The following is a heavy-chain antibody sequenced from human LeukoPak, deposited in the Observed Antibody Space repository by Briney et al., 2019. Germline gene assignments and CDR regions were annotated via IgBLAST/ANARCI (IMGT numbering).Heavy chain of an antibody. CDR3: AKDSGPYCGGDCREAFDY. CDR2: ISYDGSNK. D-gene: IGHD2-21*02. CDR1: GFTFSSYG. Sequence: GGSLRLSCAASGFTFSSYGMHWVRQAPGKGLEWVAVISYDGSNKYYADSVKGRFTISRDNSKNTLYLQMNSLRAEDTAVYYCAKDSGPYCGGDCREAFDYWGQGTLVTVSS. V-gene: IGHV3-30*18. J-gene: IGHJ4*02.